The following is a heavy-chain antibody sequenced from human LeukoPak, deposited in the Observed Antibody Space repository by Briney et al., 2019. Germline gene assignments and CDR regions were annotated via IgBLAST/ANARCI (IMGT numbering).Heavy chain of an antibody. V-gene: IGHV3-21*01. Sequence: EGSLRLSCAASGFALSGYSINWVRQAPGKGLEWVSFIDRSNSDIYYADSVKGRFTISRDNARESVFLQLNRLRAEDTAVYYCTRDPGYSSSSISFWGQGTLVTVSS. CDR3: TRDPGYSSSSISF. D-gene: IGHD6-6*01. CDR1: GFALSGYS. J-gene: IGHJ4*02. CDR2: IDRSNSDI.